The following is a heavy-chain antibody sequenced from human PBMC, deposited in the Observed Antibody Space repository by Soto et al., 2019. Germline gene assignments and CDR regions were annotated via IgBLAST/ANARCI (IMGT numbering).Heavy chain of an antibody. CDR3: ASQRPTVTTFDY. Sequence: QVQLQQWGAGLLRPSETLSLTCAVYGGSFSAYYWSWIRQPPGKGLEWIGEINHSGSTNYNPSLKSRVSILVYTSKNQFSRRLNSVTAADTAIYYCASQRPTVTTFDYWGQGTPVAVSS. V-gene: IGHV4-34*01. D-gene: IGHD4-17*01. J-gene: IGHJ4*02. CDR2: INHSGST. CDR1: GGSFSAYY.